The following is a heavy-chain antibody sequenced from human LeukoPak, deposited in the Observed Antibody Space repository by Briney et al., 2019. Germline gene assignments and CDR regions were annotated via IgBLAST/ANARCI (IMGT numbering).Heavy chain of an antibody. CDR3: AREVVVVVTTIPTLYYMDV. Sequence: SETLSLTCTVSGGSISSYYWSWIRQPPGKGLEWIGYILYSGNTNYNPSLKSRVTMSVDTSKNQFSLKMTSVTAADTAAYYCAREVVVVVTTIPTLYYMDVWGKGTTVTVSS. V-gene: IGHV4-59*08. D-gene: IGHD2-21*02. J-gene: IGHJ6*03. CDR2: ILYSGNT. CDR1: GGSISSYY.